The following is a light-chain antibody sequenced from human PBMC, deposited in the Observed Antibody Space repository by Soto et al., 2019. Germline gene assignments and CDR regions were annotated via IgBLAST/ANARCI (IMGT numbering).Light chain of an antibody. Sequence: QSALTQPPSVSGSPGQSVSISCAGTSSDVGRYNHVSWYQQPPGTAPKLMIYDVSNRPSGVSYRFSGSKSGNTASLTISGLQEEEAAEYYCCSYTGSSTLLVFGAGTKLTVL. CDR3: CSYTGSSTLLV. CDR1: SSDVGRYNH. J-gene: IGLJ2*01. CDR2: DVS. V-gene: IGLV2-18*02.